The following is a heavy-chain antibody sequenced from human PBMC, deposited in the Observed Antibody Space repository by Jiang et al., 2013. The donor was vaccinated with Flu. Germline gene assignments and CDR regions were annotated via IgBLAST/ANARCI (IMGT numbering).Heavy chain of an antibody. D-gene: IGHD3-22*01. CDR2: IYHSGST. V-gene: IGHV4-4*02. J-gene: IGHJ3*02. CDR1: GGSISSSNW. CDR3: ARDSGAASSGYYGAFDI. Sequence: GLVKPSGTLSLTCAVSGGSISSSNWWSWVRQPPGKGLEWIGEIYHSGSTNYNPSLKSRVTISVDTSKNQFSLKLSSVTAADTAVYYCARDSGAASSGYYGAFDIWGQGTMVTVSS.